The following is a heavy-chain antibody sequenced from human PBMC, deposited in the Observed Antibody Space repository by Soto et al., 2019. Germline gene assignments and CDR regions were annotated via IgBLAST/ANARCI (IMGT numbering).Heavy chain of an antibody. CDR2: ISSSSSYT. CDR1: GFTFSDYY. D-gene: IGHD2-2*01. J-gene: IGHJ4*02. CDR3: ARDPIVVVPAAMSNFDY. Sequence: SGGSLRLSCAASGFTFSDYYMSWIRQAPGKGLEWVSYISSSSSYTNYADSVKGRFTISRDNAKNSLYLQMNSLRAEDTAVYYCARDPIVVVPAAMSNFDYWGQGTLVTVSS. V-gene: IGHV3-11*06.